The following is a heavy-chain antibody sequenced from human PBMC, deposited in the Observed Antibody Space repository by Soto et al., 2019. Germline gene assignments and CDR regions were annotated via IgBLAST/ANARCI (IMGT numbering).Heavy chain of an antibody. J-gene: IGHJ6*02. Sequence: GGSLRVSCAASGFTFISYWMSWVRQAPWKGLEWVANIKQDGSESYYVDSVKGRFTISRDNAKNSLYLQMSRLRADDTAVYYCARIKLVDFFFINVDVYDMYVWGQGTPVTVSS. CDR1: GFTFISYW. V-gene: IGHV3-7*05. D-gene: IGHD2-15*01. CDR2: IKQDGSES. CDR3: ARIKLVDFFFINVDVYDMYV.